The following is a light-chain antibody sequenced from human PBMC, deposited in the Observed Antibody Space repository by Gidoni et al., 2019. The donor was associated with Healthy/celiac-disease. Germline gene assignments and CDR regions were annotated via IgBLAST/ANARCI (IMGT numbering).Light chain of an antibody. CDR2: GNS. J-gene: IGLJ1*01. CDR1: SSNIGAGYD. CDR3: QSYGSSLSGSRV. Sequence: QSVRTQPPPVSGAPGQRVTISCTGSSSNIGAGYDVHWYQQLPGTAPKLLIYGNSNRPSGVPDRFSGSKSGTSASLAITGLQAEDEADYYCQSYGSSLSGSRVFGTGTKVTVL. V-gene: IGLV1-40*01.